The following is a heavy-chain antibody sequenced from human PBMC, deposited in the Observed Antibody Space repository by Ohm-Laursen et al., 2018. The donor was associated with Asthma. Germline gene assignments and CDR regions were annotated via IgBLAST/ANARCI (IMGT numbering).Heavy chain of an antibody. CDR1: GFAFSRYG. Sequence: SLRLSCSASGFAFSRYGMYWVRQAPGKGLQWVAVIWSDGSNEDYAESVKGRFTISRDNSGNTLYLQMNSLRAEDTAVYYCARSNGRDCFDVWGQGTMVTVSS. D-gene: IGHD2-21*01. CDR3: ARSNGRDCFDV. J-gene: IGHJ3*01. V-gene: IGHV3-33*07. CDR2: IWSDGSNE.